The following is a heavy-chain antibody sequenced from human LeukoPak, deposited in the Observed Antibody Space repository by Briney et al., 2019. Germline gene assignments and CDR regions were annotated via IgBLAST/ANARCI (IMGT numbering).Heavy chain of an antibody. D-gene: IGHD3-22*01. CDR1: GFTFGDYA. CDR3: TSDQYYYDSSDDAFDI. Sequence: GGSLRLSCTASGFTFGDYAMSWFRQAPGKGLEWVGFIRSKAYGGTTEYAASVKGRFTISRDDSKSIAYLQMNSLKTEDTAVYYCTSDQYYYDSSDDAFDIWGQGTMVTVSS. V-gene: IGHV3-49*03. J-gene: IGHJ3*02. CDR2: IRSKAYGGTT.